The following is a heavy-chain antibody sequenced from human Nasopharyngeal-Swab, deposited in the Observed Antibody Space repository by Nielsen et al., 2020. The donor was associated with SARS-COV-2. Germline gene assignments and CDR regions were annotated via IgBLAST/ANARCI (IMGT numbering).Heavy chain of an antibody. D-gene: IGHD3-10*01. CDR1: GFTFINYG. V-gene: IGHV3-33*01. Sequence: GESLKISCAASGFTFINYGMHWVRQAPGKGLKWVTAIRYDGSNKYYADSVKGRFTISRDNSKNTLYRQMNSLRAEDTAVYYCARDLPLVGSWSPSHQDYWGQGTLVTVSS. CDR3: ARDLPLVGSWSPSHQDY. CDR2: IRYDGSNK. J-gene: IGHJ4*02.